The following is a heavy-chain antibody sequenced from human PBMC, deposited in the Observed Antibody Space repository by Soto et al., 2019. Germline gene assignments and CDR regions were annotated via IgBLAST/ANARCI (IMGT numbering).Heavy chain of an antibody. J-gene: IGHJ4*02. CDR2: VNHSGST. CDR1: GGSFSGYY. Sequence: PSETLSLTCAVYGGSFSGYYWSWIRQPPGKGLEWIGEVNHSGSTNYNPSLKSRVTISVDTSKNQFSLKLSSVTAADTAVYYCARGYYDSSGYYLLAYWGQGTLVTVSS. D-gene: IGHD3-22*01. CDR3: ARGYYDSSGYYLLAY. V-gene: IGHV4-34*01.